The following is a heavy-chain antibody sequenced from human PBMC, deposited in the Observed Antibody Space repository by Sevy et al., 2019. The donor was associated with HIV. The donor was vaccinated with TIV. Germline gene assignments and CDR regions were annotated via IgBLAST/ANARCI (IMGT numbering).Heavy chain of an antibody. CDR2: IYYSGST. J-gene: IGHJ3*02. Sequence: SETLSLTCTVSGGSISSYYWSWIRQPPGKGLEWIGYIYYSGSTNYNPSLKSRVTISVDTSKNQFSLKLSSVTAADTAVYYCARSGQWESGVTGDAFDSWGQGTMVTVSS. CDR3: ARSGQWESGVTGDAFDS. D-gene: IGHD1-26*01. V-gene: IGHV4-59*01. CDR1: GGSISSYY.